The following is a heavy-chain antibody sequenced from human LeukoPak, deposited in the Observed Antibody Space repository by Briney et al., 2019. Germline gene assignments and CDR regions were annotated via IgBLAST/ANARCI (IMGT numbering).Heavy chain of an antibody. CDR1: GYTFTSYY. D-gene: IGHD2-2*01. CDR2: INPSGGST. J-gene: IGHJ6*03. Sequence: ASVKVSCKASGYTFTSYYMHWVRQAPGQGLEWMGIINPSGGSTSYAQKFQGRVTMTRDTSTSTVYMELSSLRSEDTAVYYRARTSLGTIYYYYMDVWGKGTTVTVSS. V-gene: IGHV1-46*01. CDR3: ARTSLGTIYYYYMDV.